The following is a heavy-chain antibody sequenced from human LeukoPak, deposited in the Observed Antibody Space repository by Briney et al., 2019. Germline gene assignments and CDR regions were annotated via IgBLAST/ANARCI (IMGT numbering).Heavy chain of an antibody. Sequence: GGSLRLPCAASGFTFSGYWMHWVRQAPGKGLVWVSRIKSDGNTNYADSVKGRFTISRDNAKNTVSLQMNSLRAEDTGVYYCARAPSESGGYYPEYFPDWGQATLVTVSS. V-gene: IGHV3-74*01. CDR1: GFTFSGYW. CDR3: ARAPSESGGYYPEYFPD. J-gene: IGHJ1*01. CDR2: IKSDGNT. D-gene: IGHD3-22*01.